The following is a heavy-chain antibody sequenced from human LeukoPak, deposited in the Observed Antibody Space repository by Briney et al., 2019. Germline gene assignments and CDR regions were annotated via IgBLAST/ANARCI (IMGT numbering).Heavy chain of an antibody. Sequence: GGSLRLSCAASGFTFNSYGMSWVRQSPGKGLEWVSVISGSGGSTYYADSVKGRFTTSRDNSKNTLYLQMNSLRAEDTAVYYCAKEGGSYYHYFDYWGQGTLVTVSS. J-gene: IGHJ4*02. D-gene: IGHD1-26*01. CDR1: GFTFNSYG. CDR2: ISGSGGST. CDR3: AKEGGSYYHYFDY. V-gene: IGHV3-23*01.